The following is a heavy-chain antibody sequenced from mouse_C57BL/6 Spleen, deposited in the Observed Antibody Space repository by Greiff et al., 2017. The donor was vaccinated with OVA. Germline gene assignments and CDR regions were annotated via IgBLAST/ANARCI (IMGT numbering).Heavy chain of an antibody. Sequence: QVQLQQSGAELARPGASVTLSCKASGYTFTSYGISWVKQRTGQGLEWIGEIYPRSGNTYYNEKFKGKATLTADKSSSTAYMALRSLTSEDSAVYFCAREGYDAFAYWGQGTLVTVSA. CDR1: GYTFTSYG. CDR3: AREGYDAFAY. D-gene: IGHD2-2*01. J-gene: IGHJ3*01. V-gene: IGHV1-81*01. CDR2: IYPRSGNT.